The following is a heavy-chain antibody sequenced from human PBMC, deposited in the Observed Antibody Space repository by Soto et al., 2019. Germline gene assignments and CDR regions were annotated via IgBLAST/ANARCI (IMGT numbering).Heavy chain of an antibody. CDR2: IYYGGST. V-gene: IGHV4-61*01. J-gene: IGHJ4*02. Sequence: QVHLQESGPGLVKPSETLSLTCIVSGGSVTSGNYYWSWLRQSPGKGLEWMGYIYYGGSTDYNPSLKSRVTISVDTSKTQFFLTLKSVTAADTAVYYCARESYGGYVYWGQGILVSVSS. CDR1: GGSVTSGNYY. CDR3: ARESYGGYVY. D-gene: IGHD5-12*01.